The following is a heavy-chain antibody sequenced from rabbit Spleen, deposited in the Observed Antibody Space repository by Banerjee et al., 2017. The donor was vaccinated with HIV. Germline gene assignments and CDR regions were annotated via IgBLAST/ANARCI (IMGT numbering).Heavy chain of an antibody. D-gene: IGHD1-1*01. CDR1: GFDFSSYG. CDR3: ARDTSSSFSSYGMDL. V-gene: IGHV1S47*01. J-gene: IGHJ6*01. CDR2: IDPIFGST. Sequence: QEQLVESGGGLVQPGGSLQLSCKASGFDFSSYGVSWVRQGPGKGLEWIGYIDPIFGSTVYASWVNGRFTISRENTQNTLYLQLNSLTVADTATYFCARDTSSSFSSYGMDLWGPGTLVTVS.